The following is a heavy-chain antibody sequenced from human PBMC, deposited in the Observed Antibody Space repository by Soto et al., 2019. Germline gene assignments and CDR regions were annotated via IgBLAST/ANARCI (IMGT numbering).Heavy chain of an antibody. D-gene: IGHD5-18*01. J-gene: IGHJ4*02. Sequence: QLQLQESGPGLVKPSETLSLTCTVSGGSISSSSYYWGWIRQPPGKGLEWIGSIYYSGSTYYNPSLKSRVTISVDTSKNQFSLKLSSVTAADTAVYYCARRGRVDTAMVDYWGQGTLVTVSS. CDR3: ARRGRVDTAMVDY. CDR2: IYYSGST. CDR1: GGSISSSSYY. V-gene: IGHV4-39*01.